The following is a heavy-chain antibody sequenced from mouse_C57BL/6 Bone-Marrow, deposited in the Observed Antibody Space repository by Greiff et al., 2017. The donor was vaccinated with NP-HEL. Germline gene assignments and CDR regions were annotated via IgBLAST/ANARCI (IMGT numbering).Heavy chain of an antibody. CDR1: GFTFSSYG. J-gene: IGHJ2*01. CDR3: ASNWYLDY. CDR2: ISSGGSYT. D-gene: IGHD4-1*02. Sequence: EVHLVESGGDLVKPGGSLKLSCAASGFTFSSYGMSWVRQTPDKRLEWVATISSGGSYTYYPDSVKGRFTISRDNAKNTLYLQMSSLKSEDTAMYYCASNWYLDYWGQGTTLTVSS. V-gene: IGHV5-6*01.